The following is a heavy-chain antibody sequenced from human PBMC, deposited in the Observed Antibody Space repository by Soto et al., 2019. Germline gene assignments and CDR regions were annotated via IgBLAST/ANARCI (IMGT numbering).Heavy chain of an antibody. CDR3: ARESEDLTSNFDY. Sequence: GESLSLSCAASGFTFTRYSMNWVRQAPGKGLEWVSSISSTTNYIYHADSMKGRFTVSRDNAKNSVYLEMNSLSAEDTAVYYCARESEDLTSNFDYWGQGTLVTVSS. CDR2: ISSTTNYI. CDR1: GFTFTRYS. V-gene: IGHV3-21*01. J-gene: IGHJ4*02.